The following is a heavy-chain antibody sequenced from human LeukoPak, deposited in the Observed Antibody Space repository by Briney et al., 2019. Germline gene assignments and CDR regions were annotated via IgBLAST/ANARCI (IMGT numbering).Heavy chain of an antibody. V-gene: IGHV3-33*06. D-gene: IGHD6-13*01. CDR2: IWYDGSNK. CDR3: AKESSSSFFDY. Sequence: GGSLRLSCAASGFTFSSYGMHWVRQAPGKGLEWVAVIWYDGSNKYYADSAKGRFTISRDNSKNTLYLQMNSLRAEDTAVYYCAKESSSSFFDYWGQGTLVTVSS. CDR1: GFTFSSYG. J-gene: IGHJ4*02.